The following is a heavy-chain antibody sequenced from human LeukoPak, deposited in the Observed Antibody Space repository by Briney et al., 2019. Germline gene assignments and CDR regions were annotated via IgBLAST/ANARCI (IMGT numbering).Heavy chain of an antibody. V-gene: IGHV1-69*13. CDR3: ARYRSGSYMNLYFDY. CDR1: GYTFTSFD. Sequence: ASVKVSCKASGYTFTSFDISWVRQAPGQGLEWMGGIIPIFGTANYAQKFQGRVTITADESTSTAYMELSSLRSEDTAVYYCARYRSGSYMNLYFDYWGQGTLVTVSS. J-gene: IGHJ4*02. D-gene: IGHD1-26*01. CDR2: IIPIFGTA.